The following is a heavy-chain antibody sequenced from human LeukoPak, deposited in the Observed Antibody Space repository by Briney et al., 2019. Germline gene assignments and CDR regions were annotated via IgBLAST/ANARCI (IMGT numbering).Heavy chain of an antibody. CDR1: GYTFTSYY. D-gene: IGHD5-18*01. CDR2: INPSGGST. Sequence: ASVKVSCKASGYTFTSYYMHWVRQAPGQGLEWMGIINPSGGSTSYAQKFQGRVTMTRDMSTSTVYMELSSLRSEDTAVYYCAADRSWIQPYWYFDLWGRGTLVTVSS. CDR3: AADRSWIQPYWYFDL. V-gene: IGHV1-46*01. J-gene: IGHJ2*01.